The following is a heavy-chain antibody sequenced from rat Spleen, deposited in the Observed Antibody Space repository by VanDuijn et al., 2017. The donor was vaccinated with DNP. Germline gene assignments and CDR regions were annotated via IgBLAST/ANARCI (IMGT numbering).Heavy chain of an antibody. CDR2: LNPGSGGT. Sequence: QVQLQQSGGELAKPGSSVQISCKASGYTFTTYYMSWIKQTAGQGLEYIGYLNPGSGGTNYNERFKGKATLTVDTSSSTAFMQLSSLTPDDSAVYYCAREGVFTLFDYWGQGVMVTVSS. CDR3: AREGVFTLFDY. CDR1: GYTFTTYY. V-gene: IGHV1-43*01. D-gene: IGHD1-11*01. J-gene: IGHJ2*01.